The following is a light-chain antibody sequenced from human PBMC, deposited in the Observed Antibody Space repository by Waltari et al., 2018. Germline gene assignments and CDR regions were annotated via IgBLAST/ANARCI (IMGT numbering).Light chain of an antibody. J-gene: IGKJ3*01. CDR2: DTH. CDR1: QSVRGY. Sequence: EFVFTQSPATLSLSPGERATLSCRASQSVRGYLAWYQQKPGQAPRLLIYDTHTRATGIPARFSGSVSGTDVTLTISSLEPEDFAVYYCQHRGHWPPDATFGPGTKVEIK. V-gene: IGKV3-11*01. CDR3: QHRGHWPPDAT.